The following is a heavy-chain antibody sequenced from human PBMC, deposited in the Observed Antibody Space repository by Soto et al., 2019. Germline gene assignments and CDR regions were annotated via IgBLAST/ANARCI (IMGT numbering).Heavy chain of an antibody. CDR2: IYYSGST. Sequence: PSDTLSLSCNVSGGSISSYYWSWIRQPPGKGLEWIGYIYYSGSTNYNPYLKSRVTISVDTSKNQFSLKLISVNAADTAVYYCARDRGYSYGQKYFDYGGQGTQVTVSP. D-gene: IGHD5-18*01. CDR3: ARDRGYSYGQKYFDY. CDR1: GGSISSYY. V-gene: IGHV4-59*01. J-gene: IGHJ4*02.